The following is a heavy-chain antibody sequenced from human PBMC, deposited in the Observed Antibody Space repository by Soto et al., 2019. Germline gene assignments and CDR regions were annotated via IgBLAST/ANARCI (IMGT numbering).Heavy chain of an antibody. J-gene: IGHJ2*01. Sequence: QVQLVQSGAEVKKPGASVKVSCKASGYTFTNYHMHWVRQAPGLGLEWMGTINLTDGGTGYTERFQGGVTMTRATSTSTRYMELSSLTSEDTPVYYCASDFTATAYFDVSRRRPLVTVSS. CDR1: GYTFTNYH. D-gene: IGHD2-15*01. CDR2: INLTDGGT. CDR3: ASDFTATAYFDV. V-gene: IGHV1-46*01.